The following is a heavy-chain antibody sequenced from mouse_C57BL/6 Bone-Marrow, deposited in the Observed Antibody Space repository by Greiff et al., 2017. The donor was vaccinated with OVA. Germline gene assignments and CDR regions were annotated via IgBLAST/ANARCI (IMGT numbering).Heavy chain of an antibody. CDR3: ARRDIAGLAY. CDR2: ISRGGSYT. CDR1: GFTFSSYG. Sequence: EVQGVESGGDLVKPGGSLKLSCAASGFTFSSYGMSWVRQTPDKRLEWVATISRGGSYTYYPDSVKGRFTFTRDNAKNTLYLQLSSLKSEDTAMYYCARRDIAGLAYWGQGTLVTVSA. V-gene: IGHV5-6*01. J-gene: IGHJ3*01.